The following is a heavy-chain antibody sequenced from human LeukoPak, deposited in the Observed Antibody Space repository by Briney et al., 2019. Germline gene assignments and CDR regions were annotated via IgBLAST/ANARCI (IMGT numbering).Heavy chain of an antibody. J-gene: IGHJ4*02. D-gene: IGHD5-24*01. CDR2: IYYSGSS. V-gene: IGHV4-31*03. CDR3: ARGEMATTYYFDF. CDR1: GGSISSGGYY. Sequence: SQTLSLTCTISGGSISSGGYYWSWIRQHPGKGLEWIGYIYYSGSSYYNPSLKSRVTISVDTSKNQFSLKLTSVTAADTAVYYCARGEMATTYYFDFWGQGTLVIVSS.